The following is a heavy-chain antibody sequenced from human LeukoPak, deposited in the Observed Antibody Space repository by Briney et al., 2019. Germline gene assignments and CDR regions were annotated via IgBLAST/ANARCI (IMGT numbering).Heavy chain of an antibody. D-gene: IGHD1-26*01. CDR3: ARDPYNGNYGDSYYYYMDV. CDR2: ISRSGSTK. CDR1: GFTFSDYN. V-gene: IGHV3-11*01. J-gene: IGHJ6*03. Sequence: PGGSLRLSCAASGFTFSDYNMRWIRQAPGKGLEWVSSISRSGSTKYYADSVKGRFTISRDNAKNSLFLQMNSLRAEDTAVYYCARDPYNGNYGDSYYYYMDVWGKGTTVTISS.